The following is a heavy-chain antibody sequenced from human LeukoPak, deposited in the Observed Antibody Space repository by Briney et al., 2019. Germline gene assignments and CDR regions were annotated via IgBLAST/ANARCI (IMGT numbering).Heavy chain of an antibody. CDR1: GCTFSTYT. V-gene: IGHV3-48*02. D-gene: IGHD5-18*01. J-gene: IGHJ4*02. CDR3: ARALVAMVTPQFDY. CDR2: ISSSSSAI. Sequence: PGGSLRLCWAAAGCTFSTYTMNWVRQARGRGLELISYISSSSSAIYYADSVKGRFTLSSDNAKNSLYLHMHRLRDEDTAVYYCARALVAMVTPQFDYWGQGTLVTVSS.